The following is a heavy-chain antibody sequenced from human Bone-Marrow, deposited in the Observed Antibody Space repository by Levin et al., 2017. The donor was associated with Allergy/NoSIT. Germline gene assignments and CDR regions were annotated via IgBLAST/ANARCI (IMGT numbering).Heavy chain of an antibody. CDR1: GFTFGTYS. D-gene: IGHD5-12*01. CDR2: ITSRSYE. CDR3: ARDGGYSGYY. V-gene: IGHV3-21*01. Sequence: HGESLKISCAASGFTFGTYSMNWVRQAPGKGLEWVSAITSRSYEYYADSVKGRFTISRDNAKSSLYLHLNSLRAEDTAVYYCARDGGYSGYYWGQGTLVTVSS. J-gene: IGHJ4*02.